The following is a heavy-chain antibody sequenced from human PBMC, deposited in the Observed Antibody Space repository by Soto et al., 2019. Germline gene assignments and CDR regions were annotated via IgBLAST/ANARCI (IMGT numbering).Heavy chain of an antibody. CDR3: AREDIQDIVVVVVAPEGLGY. J-gene: IGHJ4*02. V-gene: IGHV1-18*01. CDR1: GYTFTSYG. Sequence: QVQLVQSGAEVKKPGASVKVSCKASGYTFTSYGISCVRQAPGQGLEWMGRISGYNGNSNYAQNLQGRVTMTTDTSTSTAYMELRSLRSDDTAVYYCAREDIQDIVVVVVAPEGLGYWGQGTLVTVSS. D-gene: IGHD2-15*01. CDR2: ISGYNGNS.